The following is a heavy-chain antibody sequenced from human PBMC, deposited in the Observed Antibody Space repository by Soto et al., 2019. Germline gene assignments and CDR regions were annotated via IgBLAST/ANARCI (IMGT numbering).Heavy chain of an antibody. D-gene: IGHD4-4*01. CDR2: IDPSDSYT. J-gene: IGHJ4*02. CDR3: ARPAESTVTTLSGPFDY. V-gene: IGHV5-10-1*01. Sequence: GESLKISCKGSGYSFTSYWISWVRQMPGKGLEWMGRIDPSDSYTNYSPSFQGHVTISADKSISTAHLQWSSLKASDTAMYYCARPAESTVTTLSGPFDYWGQGTLVTVSS. CDR1: GYSFTSYW.